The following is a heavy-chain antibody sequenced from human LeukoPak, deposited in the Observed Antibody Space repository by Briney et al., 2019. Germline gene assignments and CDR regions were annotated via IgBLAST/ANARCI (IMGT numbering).Heavy chain of an antibody. D-gene: IGHD6-13*01. Sequence: PGRSLRLSCAASGFTFHDYAMHWVRQAPGKGLEWVSGISWNSGSIGYADSVKGRFTISRDNAKNSLYLQMNSLRAEDTALYYCAKDLSSIWYSGFDYWGQGTLVTVSS. J-gene: IGHJ4*02. CDR2: ISWNSGSI. V-gene: IGHV3-9*01. CDR3: AKDLSSIWYSGFDY. CDR1: GFTFHDYA.